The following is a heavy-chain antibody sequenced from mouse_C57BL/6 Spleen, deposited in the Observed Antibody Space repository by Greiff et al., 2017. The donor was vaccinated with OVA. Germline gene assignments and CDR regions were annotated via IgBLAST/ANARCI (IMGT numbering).Heavy chain of an antibody. J-gene: IGHJ2*01. D-gene: IGHD2-1*01. Sequence: VKVVESGAELVRPGASVTLSCKASGYTFTDYEMHWVKQTPVHGLEWIGAIDPETGGTAYNQKFKGKAILTADKSSSTAYMELRSLTSEDSAVYYCTRANGNYGEYFDYWGQGTTLTVSS. V-gene: IGHV1-15*01. CDR3: TRANGNYGEYFDY. CDR1: GYTFTDYE. CDR2: IDPETGGT.